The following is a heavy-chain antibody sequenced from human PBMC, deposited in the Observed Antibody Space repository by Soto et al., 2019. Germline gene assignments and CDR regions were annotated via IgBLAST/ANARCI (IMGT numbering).Heavy chain of an antibody. CDR2: INPNSGGT. CDR3: ARVGVLLWFGDPQGNFGY. D-gene: IGHD3-10*01. V-gene: IGHV1-2*02. J-gene: IGHJ4*02. CDR1: GYTFTGYY. Sequence: QVQLVQSGAEVKKPGASVKVSCKASGYTFTGYYMHWVRQAPGQGLEWMGWINPNSGGTNYAQKFQGSVTMTRDTFISTAYMELGRLRSDDAGVYYCARVGVLLWFGDPQGNFGYWGQGTLVTVSS.